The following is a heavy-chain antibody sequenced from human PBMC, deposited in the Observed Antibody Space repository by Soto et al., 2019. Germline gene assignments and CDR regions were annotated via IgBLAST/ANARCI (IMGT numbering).Heavy chain of an antibody. Sequence: ASVKVSCKASGGTFSSYAISWVRQAPGQGLEWMGGIIPIFGTANYAQKFQGRVTITADESTSTAYMELSSLRSEDTAVYYCAKGGFTMVRGLYERGYYYYGMDVWGQGTTVTVSS. CDR1: GGTFSSYA. CDR2: IIPIFGTA. D-gene: IGHD3-10*01. V-gene: IGHV1-69*13. CDR3: AKGGFTMVRGLYERGYYYYGMDV. J-gene: IGHJ6*02.